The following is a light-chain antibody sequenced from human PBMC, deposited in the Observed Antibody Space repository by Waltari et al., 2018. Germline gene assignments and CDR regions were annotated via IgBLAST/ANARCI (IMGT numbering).Light chain of an antibody. CDR1: QDISKY. CDR2: GAS. Sequence: DIQMTQSPSSLSASVRDRVTITCQASQDISKYLSWYQQKPGKAPKLLIYGASNLETGVPSRFSGSGARTDCTFTISSLQPEDVATYYCQQYDKLPVTFGQGTKVEIK. J-gene: IGKJ1*01. V-gene: IGKV1-33*01. CDR3: QQYDKLPVT.